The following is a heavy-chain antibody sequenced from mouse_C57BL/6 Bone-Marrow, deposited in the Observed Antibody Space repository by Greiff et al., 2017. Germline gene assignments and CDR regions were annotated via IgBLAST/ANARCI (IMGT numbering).Heavy chain of an antibody. CDR2: ISSGSSTI. Sequence: EVQGVESGGGLVKPGGSLKLSCAASGFTFSDYGMHWVRQAPEKGLEWVAYISSGSSTIYYADTVKGRFTISIDNAKNTLFLQMTSLRSGDTAMYYCARDYRGRFYWYFDVWGTGTTVTVSS. V-gene: IGHV5-17*01. CDR1: GFTFSDYG. CDR3: ARDYRGRFYWYFDV. J-gene: IGHJ1*03. D-gene: IGHD2-4*01.